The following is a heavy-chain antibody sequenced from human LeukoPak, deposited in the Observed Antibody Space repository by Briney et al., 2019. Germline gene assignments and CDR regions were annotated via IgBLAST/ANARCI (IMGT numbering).Heavy chain of an antibody. CDR3: AKGGDFWSGYSTRNWFDP. Sequence: GGSLRLSCAASGFTFSSYGMHWVRQAPGKGLEWVAFIRYDGSNKYYADSVKGRFTISRDNSKNTLYLQMNSLRAEDTAVYYCAKGGDFWSGYSTRNWFDPWGQGTLVTVSS. CDR2: IRYDGSNK. D-gene: IGHD3-3*01. J-gene: IGHJ5*02. CDR1: GFTFSSYG. V-gene: IGHV3-30*02.